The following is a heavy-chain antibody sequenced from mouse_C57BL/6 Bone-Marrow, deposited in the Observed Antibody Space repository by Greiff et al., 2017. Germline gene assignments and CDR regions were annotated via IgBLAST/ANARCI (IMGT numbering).Heavy chain of an antibody. D-gene: IGHD1-1*01. V-gene: IGHV5-17*01. Sequence: EVQGVESGGGLVKPGGSLKLSCAASGFTFSAYGMHWVRQAPEKGLEWVAYISSGSSTIYYADTVKGRFTISRDNAKNTLFLQMTSLRSEDTAMDYCARRGYGSSPHWYFDVWGTGTTVTVSS. CDR1: GFTFSAYG. J-gene: IGHJ1*03. CDR3: ARRGYGSSPHWYFDV. CDR2: ISSGSSTI.